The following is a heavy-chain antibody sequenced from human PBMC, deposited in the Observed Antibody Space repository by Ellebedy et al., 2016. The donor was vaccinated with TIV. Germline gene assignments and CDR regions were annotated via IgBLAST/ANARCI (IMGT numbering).Heavy chain of an antibody. D-gene: IGHD2-2*01. J-gene: IGHJ4*02. Sequence: AASVKVSCKASGYTFTAYYLHWVRQDPGQGLEWVGWINPNSGGPNYAQKFQDRVTMTRDTYISTASMELSRLTSDVTAVYYCARGDIVVVPAAAAHYFDDWGQGTLVAVSS. CDR2: INPNSGGP. V-gene: IGHV1-2*02. CDR1: GYTFTAYY. CDR3: ARGDIVVVPAAAAHYFDD.